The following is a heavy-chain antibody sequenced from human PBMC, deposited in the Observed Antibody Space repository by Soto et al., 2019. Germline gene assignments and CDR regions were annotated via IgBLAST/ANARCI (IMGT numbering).Heavy chain of an antibody. D-gene: IGHD2-2*01. Sequence: GGSLRLSCAASGFTFSDYYMSWIRQAPGKGLEWVSYISSSGSTIYYADSVKGRFTISRDNAKNSLYLQMNSLRAEDTAVYYCARDGVKVVVPAAREWWFDPWGQGTLVTVSS. CDR1: GFTFSDYY. CDR3: ARDGVKVVVPAAREWWFDP. CDR2: ISSSGSTI. J-gene: IGHJ5*02. V-gene: IGHV3-11*01.